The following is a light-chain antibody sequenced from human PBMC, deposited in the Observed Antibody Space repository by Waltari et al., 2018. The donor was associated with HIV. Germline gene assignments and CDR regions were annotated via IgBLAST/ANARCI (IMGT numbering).Light chain of an antibody. Sequence: EIALTQSPGTLSLSPGERATLSCRASQTISSTYLAWSQQKPGQAPRLLIYAAASRATGIPDRFSGSGSGTDFTLTISSLEPEDCAVYYCQQYIGSPRTFGQGTKVELK. V-gene: IGKV3-20*01. CDR3: QQYIGSPRT. CDR2: AAA. J-gene: IGKJ1*01. CDR1: QTISSTY.